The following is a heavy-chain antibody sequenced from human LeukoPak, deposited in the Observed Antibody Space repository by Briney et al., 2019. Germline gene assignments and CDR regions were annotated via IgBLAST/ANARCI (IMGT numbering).Heavy chain of an antibody. J-gene: IGHJ4*02. CDR2: INPNSGGT. V-gene: IGHV1-2*02. CDR3: ARVLREFDY. CDR1: GYTLTGYY. D-gene: IGHD5-12*01. Sequence: EASVKVSCKASGYTLTGYYMHWVRQAPGQGLEWMGWINPNSGGTSYAQKFQGRVTMTRDTSISTAYMELSRLRSDDTAVYYCARVLREFDYWGQGTLVTVSS.